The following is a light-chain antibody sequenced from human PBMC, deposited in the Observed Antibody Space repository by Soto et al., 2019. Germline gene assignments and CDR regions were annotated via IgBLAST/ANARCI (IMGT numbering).Light chain of an antibody. CDR3: QQGISFPFT. J-gene: IGKJ4*01. V-gene: IGKV1-9*01. CDR2: TAS. CDR1: QSISSY. Sequence: DIQLTQSPSSLSASVGDRVPITCRASQSISSYLDWYQQKPGQAPKLLISTASGLQSGVPSRFSGSGSGTEFTLTISSLQPEDFATYYCQQGISFPFTFGRGTKVEIK.